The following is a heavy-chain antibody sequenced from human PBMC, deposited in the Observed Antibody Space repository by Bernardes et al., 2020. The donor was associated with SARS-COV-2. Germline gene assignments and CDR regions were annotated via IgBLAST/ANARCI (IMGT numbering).Heavy chain of an antibody. CDR2: ISSDGSGT. D-gene: IGHD6-19*01. CDR1: GFTFSSYW. CDR3: AREISGWYGRDAFDI. V-gene: IGHV3-74*01. Sequence: GSLRLSCVASGFTFSSYWMHWVRQAPGKGLVWVSRISSDGSGTSYADSVKGRFTISRDNAENTLYLQMNSLRAEDTAVYYCAREISGWYGRDAFDIWGQGTMVTVSS. J-gene: IGHJ3*02.